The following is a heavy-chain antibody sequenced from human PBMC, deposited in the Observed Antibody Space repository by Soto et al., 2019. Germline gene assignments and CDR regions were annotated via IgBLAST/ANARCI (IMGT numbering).Heavy chain of an antibody. CDR2: ISAYNGNT. Sequence: ASVKVSCKASGYTFTSYGISWVRQAPGQGLEWMGWISAYNGNTNYAQKLQGRVTMTTDTSTSTAYMELRSLRSDDTAVYYCARDERYYDYIWGSYRPPFDYWGQGTLVTVSS. J-gene: IGHJ4*02. V-gene: IGHV1-18*01. CDR1: GYTFTSYG. CDR3: ARDERYYDYIWGSYRPPFDY. D-gene: IGHD3-16*02.